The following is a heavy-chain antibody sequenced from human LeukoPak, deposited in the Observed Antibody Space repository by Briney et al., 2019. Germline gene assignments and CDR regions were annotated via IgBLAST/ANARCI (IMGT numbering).Heavy chain of an antibody. Sequence: SVKVSCKASGGTFSSYAISWVRQAPGQGLEWMGGIIPIFGTANYAQKFQGRVTITVDESTSTAYMELSSLRSEDTAVYYCASRSSWLGLPYYYGMDVWGQGTTVTVSS. CDR1: GGTFSSYA. CDR3: ASRSSWLGLPYYYGMDV. V-gene: IGHV1-69*13. J-gene: IGHJ6*02. D-gene: IGHD6-13*01. CDR2: IIPIFGTA.